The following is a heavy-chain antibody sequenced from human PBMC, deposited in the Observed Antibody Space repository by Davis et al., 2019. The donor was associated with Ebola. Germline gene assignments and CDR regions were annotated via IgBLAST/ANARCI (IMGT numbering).Heavy chain of an antibody. CDR3: ATSSVVVVAANSSYFDY. J-gene: IGHJ4*02. CDR2: INPSGGST. Sequence: ASVKVSCKASGYTFTSYYMHWVRQAPGQGLEWMGIINPSGGSTSYAQKFQGRVTMTRDTSTSTVYMELSSLRSEDTAVYYCATSSVVVVAANSSYFDYWGQGTLVTVSS. CDR1: GYTFTSYY. D-gene: IGHD2-15*01. V-gene: IGHV1-46*01.